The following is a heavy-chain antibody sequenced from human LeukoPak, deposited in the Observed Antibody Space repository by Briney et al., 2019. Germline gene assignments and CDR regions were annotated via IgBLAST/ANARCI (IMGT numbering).Heavy chain of an antibody. J-gene: IGHJ4*02. V-gene: IGHV1-18*01. CDR3: ASAQEIAVAGWYFDY. CDR2: ISVYNGNT. D-gene: IGHD6-19*01. Sequence: GASVKVSCKSSGHTFTSYGINWVRQAPGQGLEWMGWISVYNGNTYYAQEFRGRITMTTDTSTGTAYMDLRSLRYDDTAVYYCASAQEIAVAGWYFDYWGQGTLVTVSS. CDR1: GHTFTSYG.